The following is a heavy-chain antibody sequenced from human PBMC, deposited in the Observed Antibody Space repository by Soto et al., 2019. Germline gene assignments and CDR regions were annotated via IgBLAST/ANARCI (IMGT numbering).Heavy chain of an antibody. CDR2: IYYSGST. Sequence: SETLSLTCTVSGGSISSYYWSWIRQPPGKGLEWIGYIYYSGSTNYNPSLKSRVTISVDTSKNQFSLKLSSVTAADTAVYYCARGLGYCSSTSGYWSYYYMDVWGKGTTVTVSS. J-gene: IGHJ6*03. D-gene: IGHD2-2*01. CDR1: GGSISSYY. V-gene: IGHV4-59*01. CDR3: ARGLGYCSSTSGYWSYYYMDV.